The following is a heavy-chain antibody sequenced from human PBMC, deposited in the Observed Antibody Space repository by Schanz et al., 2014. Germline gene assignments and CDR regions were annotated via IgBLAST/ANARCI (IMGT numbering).Heavy chain of an antibody. CDR3: AKARRKSNCSGGRCFHYSYYGMDV. D-gene: IGHD2-15*01. CDR1: GFTFRDYY. J-gene: IGHJ6*02. CDR2: ISGSGGST. V-gene: IGHV3-23*04. Sequence: VQLVESGGGLVKPGGSLRLSCAASGFTFRDYYMSWIRQAPGKGLEWVSAISGSGGSTYYADSVKGRFTISRDNSKNILYLQMNSLRAEDTAVYYCAKARRKSNCSGGRCFHYSYYGMDVWGQGTTVAVSS.